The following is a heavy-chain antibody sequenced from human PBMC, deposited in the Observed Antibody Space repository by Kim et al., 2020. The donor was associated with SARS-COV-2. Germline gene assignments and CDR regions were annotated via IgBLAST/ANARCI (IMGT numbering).Heavy chain of an antibody. CDR1: GFTVSSNY. Sequence: VGSLRLSCAASGFTVSSNYMSWLRQAPGKGLEWLSVIYSGDKTYYVESVKGRLTISRDNSKNTLYLQMSSLRVEDTAVYYCATNLAAAGVVWGQGTLVTV. D-gene: IGHD6-13*01. J-gene: IGHJ4*02. CDR3: ATNLAAAGVV. V-gene: IGHV3-66*01. CDR2: IYSGDKT.